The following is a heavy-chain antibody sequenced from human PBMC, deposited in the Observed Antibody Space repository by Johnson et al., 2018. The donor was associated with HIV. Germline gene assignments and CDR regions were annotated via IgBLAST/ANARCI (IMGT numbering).Heavy chain of an antibody. Sequence: EVQLVESGGGLVQPGGSLRLSCAASGFTVSSNYMSWVRQAPGKGLEWVSVIYSGGRTYSAVSVKGRFTISRYSSKNTLFLQMNSLRVEDTAIYYCAGRSRAWYEDAFDIWGQGTMFTVSS. V-gene: IGHV3-66*01. CDR1: GFTVSSNY. CDR3: AGRSRAWYEDAFDI. J-gene: IGHJ3*02. D-gene: IGHD6-19*01. CDR2: IYSGGRT.